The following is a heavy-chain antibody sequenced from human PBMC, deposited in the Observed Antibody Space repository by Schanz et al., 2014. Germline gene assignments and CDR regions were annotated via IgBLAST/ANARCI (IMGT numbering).Heavy chain of an antibody. Sequence: QVQLVQSGAEVKKPGASVKVSCKASGYTFISYGIKWVRQAPGQGLEWMGRIIPSLGLAKYEQKFQDKVTITADTSTTTAYMELSGLRSEDTAVYYCARDRLECGAECYSVEVFEIWGQGTLVTVSS. CDR1: GYTFISYG. CDR3: ARDRLECGAECYSVEVFEI. CDR2: IIPSLGLA. D-gene: IGHD2-21*01. J-gene: IGHJ4*02. V-gene: IGHV1-69*04.